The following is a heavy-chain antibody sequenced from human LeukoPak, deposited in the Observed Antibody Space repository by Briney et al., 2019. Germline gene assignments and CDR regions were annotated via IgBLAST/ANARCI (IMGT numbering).Heavy chain of an antibody. CDR3: ARLAAAISFDY. Sequence: SETLSLTCAVSSYSISSGYYWGWIRQPPGKGLEWIGSIYRDGSTYYNPSLKSRVTISVDTSRNQFSLDLSSVTAADTAVYYCARLAAAISFDYWGQGTLVTVSS. CDR2: IYRDGST. CDR1: SYSISSGYY. J-gene: IGHJ4*02. V-gene: IGHV4-38-2*01. D-gene: IGHD6-25*01.